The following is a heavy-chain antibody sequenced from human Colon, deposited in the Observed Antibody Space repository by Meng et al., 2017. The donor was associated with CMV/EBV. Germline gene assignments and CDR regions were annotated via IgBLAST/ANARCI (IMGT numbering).Heavy chain of an antibody. CDR2: ISGGGDST. D-gene: IGHD2-2*02. V-gene: IGHV3-23*01. CDR1: GFTFSTYA. CDR3: ARGSYTTSYEVDY. J-gene: IGHJ4*02. Sequence: QFCVSGGGLAQPGGSLRLICATSGFTFSTYAMSWVRQAPGKGLEWVSAISGGGDSTHYADSVQGRFTISRDGSTNTLSLQMNGLRADDTAVYYCARGSYTTSYEVDYWGQGTLVTVSS.